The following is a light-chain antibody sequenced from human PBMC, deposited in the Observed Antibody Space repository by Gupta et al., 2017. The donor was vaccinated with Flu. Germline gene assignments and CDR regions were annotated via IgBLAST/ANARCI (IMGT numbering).Light chain of an antibody. V-gene: IGLV2-8*01. J-gene: IGLJ3*02. CDR1: SSDVGTYNY. Sequence: SVTISCTGTSSDVGTYNYVSWYQQYPGKAHKLLIYEVTRRPSGVPGRFSGSKSGNTASLTVSGLQAEDEGDYYCNSYAGSNNWVFGGGTKLTVL. CDR3: NSYAGSNNWV. CDR2: EVT.